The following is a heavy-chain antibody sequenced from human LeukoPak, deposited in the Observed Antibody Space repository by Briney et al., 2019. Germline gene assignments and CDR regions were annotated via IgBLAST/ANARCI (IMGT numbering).Heavy chain of an antibody. J-gene: IGHJ4*02. CDR3: AKDIVVVVAARNYFDY. Sequence: GGSLRLSCAASGFTFSSYNMNWVRQAPGKGLEWVSAISGSGGSAYYADSVKGRFTISRDNSKNTLYLQMNSLRAEDTAVYYCAKDIVVVVAARNYFDYWGQGTLVTVSS. CDR2: ISGSGGSA. D-gene: IGHD2-15*01. CDR1: GFTFSSYN. V-gene: IGHV3-23*01.